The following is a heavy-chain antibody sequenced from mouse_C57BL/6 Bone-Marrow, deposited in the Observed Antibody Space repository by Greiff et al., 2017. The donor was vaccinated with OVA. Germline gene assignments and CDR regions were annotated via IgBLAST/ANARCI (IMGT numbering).Heavy chain of an antibody. V-gene: IGHV1-81*01. CDR1: GYTFTSYG. Sequence: VKLMESGAGLARPGASVKLSCKASGYTFTSYGISWVKQRTGQGLEWIGEIYPRSGNTYYNEKFKGKATLTADKSSSTAYMELRSLTSEDSAVYFCATGYYDYWYFDVWGTGTTVTVSS. J-gene: IGHJ1*03. CDR3: ATGYYDYWYFDV. D-gene: IGHD2-4*01. CDR2: IYPRSGNT.